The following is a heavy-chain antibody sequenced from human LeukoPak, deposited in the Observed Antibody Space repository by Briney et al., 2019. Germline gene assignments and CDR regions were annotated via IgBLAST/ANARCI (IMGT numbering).Heavy chain of an antibody. Sequence: PGGSLRLSCAASGFTFSSYAMHWVRQAPGKGLEWVANIKQGGSEKYSVDSVKGRFTISRDNAKNSLYLQMNSLRVEDTAVYYCARDLGSGMDVWGQGTTVIVSS. J-gene: IGHJ6*02. D-gene: IGHD2-15*01. CDR3: ARDLGSGMDV. CDR1: GFTFSSYA. V-gene: IGHV3-7*01. CDR2: IKQGGSEK.